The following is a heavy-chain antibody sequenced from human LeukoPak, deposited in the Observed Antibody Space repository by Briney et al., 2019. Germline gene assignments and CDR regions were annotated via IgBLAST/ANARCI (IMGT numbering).Heavy chain of an antibody. V-gene: IGHV3-23*01. CDR1: GFTFSSFA. Sequence: PGGSLRLSCAPCGFTFSSFAMSWVRGAPGKGLEWVACFCGSGGSTYYADAVKGRFTISRDNSKTTVYLKMNSLRAEDTAVYYCAKDRFSSGSYNFDYWGQGTLVTVSS. D-gene: IGHD6-19*01. J-gene: IGHJ4*02. CDR3: AKDRFSSGSYNFDY. CDR2: FCGSGGST.